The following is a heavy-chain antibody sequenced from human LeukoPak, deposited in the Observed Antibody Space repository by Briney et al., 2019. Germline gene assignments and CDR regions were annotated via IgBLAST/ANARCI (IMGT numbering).Heavy chain of an antibody. Sequence: QTGGSLRLSCAASGFNVSTNYMSWFRQAPGRGLEWVSTIYSGERTDYADSVKDRFTISRDKTMNTLYLQMSSLRVEDTAVYYCARDLRKQGFWSWSQGTLVTVSS. CDR1: GFNVSTNY. D-gene: IGHD3-3*01. J-gene: IGHJ4*02. CDR2: IYSGERT. V-gene: IGHV3-66*01. CDR3: ARDLRKQGFWS.